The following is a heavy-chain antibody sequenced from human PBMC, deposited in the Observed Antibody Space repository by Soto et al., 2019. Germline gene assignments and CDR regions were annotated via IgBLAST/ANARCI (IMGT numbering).Heavy chain of an antibody. CDR3: ALDSGSDVFDV. Sequence: QVQLVQSGAEVKKTGSSVKVSCKASGGSFSSYTISWVRQAPGQGLEWMGRIVPMVGRTIYAQKFQGRVAISADKSTTTADMDLSNLASEDTAMYYCALDSGSDVFDVWGQGTLVTVSS. CDR1: GGSFSSYT. D-gene: IGHD3-10*01. J-gene: IGHJ3*01. V-gene: IGHV1-69*02. CDR2: IVPMVGRT.